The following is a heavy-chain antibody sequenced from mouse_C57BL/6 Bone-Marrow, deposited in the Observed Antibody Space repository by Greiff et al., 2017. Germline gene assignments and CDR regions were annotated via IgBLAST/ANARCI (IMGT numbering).Heavy chain of an antibody. J-gene: IGHJ3*01. CDR1: GYTFTSYW. Sequence: QVQLQQPGAELVKPGASVKLSCKASGYTFTSYWMHWVKQRPGRGLGWIGRIDPNSGGTKYNEKFQSKATLTVDKPSSTAYMQLSSLTSEDSAVYYCARGDYDYDGAYWGQETLVTVSA. D-gene: IGHD2-4*01. V-gene: IGHV1-72*01. CDR2: IDPNSGGT. CDR3: ARGDYDYDGAY.